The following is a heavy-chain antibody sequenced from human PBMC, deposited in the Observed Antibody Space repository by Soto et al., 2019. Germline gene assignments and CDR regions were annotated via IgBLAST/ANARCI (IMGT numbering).Heavy chain of an antibody. D-gene: IGHD3-16*02. J-gene: IGHJ3*02. CDR1: GFTFSNYA. Sequence: VGSLRLSCAASGFTFSNYAMTWVRQAPGKGLEWVSAIGGSGGATYYADSVKGRFTVSRDNSKNTLYLQVNSLRAEDTAVYYCAKDYIGVIPDAFDIWGQGTMVTVSS. CDR2: IGGSGGAT. CDR3: AKDYIGVIPDAFDI. V-gene: IGHV3-23*01.